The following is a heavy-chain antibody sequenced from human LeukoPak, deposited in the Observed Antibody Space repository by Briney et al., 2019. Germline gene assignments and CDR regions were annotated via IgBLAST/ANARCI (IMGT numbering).Heavy chain of an antibody. CDR2: IRDDGTNK. J-gene: IGHJ4*02. Sequence: GGSLRLSCAASGFTLSSYGLHWVRQAPGKGLEWVAFIRDDGTNKNFADSVKGRFTISRDNSKNTLYLQMNSLRPEDTAVYYCAKSCSGGSCYPDYWGQGTLVTVSS. V-gene: IGHV3-30*02. CDR3: AKSCSGGSCYPDY. D-gene: IGHD2-15*01. CDR1: GFTLSSYG.